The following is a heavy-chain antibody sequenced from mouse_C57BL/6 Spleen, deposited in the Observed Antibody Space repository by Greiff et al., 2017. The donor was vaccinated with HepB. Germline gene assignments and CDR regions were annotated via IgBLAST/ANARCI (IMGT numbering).Heavy chain of an antibody. CDR3: ARSPTYGSGPDWYFDV. CDR1: GYSITSGYY. V-gene: IGHV3-6*01. Sequence: EVKLQESGPGLVKPSQSLSLTCSVTGYSITSGYYWNWIRQFPGNKLEWMGYISYDGSNNYNPSLKNRISITRDTSKNQFFLKLNSVTTEDTATYYCARSPTYGSGPDWYFDVWGTGTTVTVSS. J-gene: IGHJ1*03. CDR2: ISYDGSN. D-gene: IGHD1-1*01.